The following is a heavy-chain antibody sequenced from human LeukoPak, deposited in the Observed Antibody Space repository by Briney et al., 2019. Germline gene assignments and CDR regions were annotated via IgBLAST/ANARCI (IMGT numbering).Heavy chain of an antibody. D-gene: IGHD2-2*01. CDR1: GGTFSSYA. Sequence: SVKVSCKASGGTFSSYAISWVRQAPGQGLEWMGGSIPIFGTANYAQKFQGRVTITADESTSTAYMELSSLRSEDTAVYYCARRYCSSTSCLGYAFDIWGQGTMVTVSS. V-gene: IGHV1-69*01. CDR3: ARRYCSSTSCLGYAFDI. J-gene: IGHJ3*02. CDR2: SIPIFGTA.